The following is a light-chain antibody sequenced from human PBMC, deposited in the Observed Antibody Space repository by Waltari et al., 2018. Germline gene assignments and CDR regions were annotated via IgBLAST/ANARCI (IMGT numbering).Light chain of an antibody. Sequence: LALTHSPSASASLGASVTVTCTQRTDHSNYAIAWHHQQPQKGPRYLMKVNSDGSHIRGAGISDRFSGSSSGAEGYLTISGLQSEDEGDYYCKTWDIATVVFGGGTKLTVL. V-gene: IGLV4-69*01. CDR1: TDHSNYA. CDR2: VNSDGSH. J-gene: IGLJ2*01. CDR3: KTWDIATVV.